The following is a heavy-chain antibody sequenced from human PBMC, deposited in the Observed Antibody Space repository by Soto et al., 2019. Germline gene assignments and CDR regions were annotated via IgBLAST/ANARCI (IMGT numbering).Heavy chain of an antibody. D-gene: IGHD6-13*01. CDR1: GGSFSGYY. CDR2: IYYSGST. CDR3: ASERYSSSWFNWYFDL. Sequence: SETLSLTCAVYGGSFSGYYWSWIRQPPGKGLEWIGYIYYSGSTYYNPSLKSRVTISVDTSKNQFSLKLSSVTAADTAVYYCASERYSSSWFNWYFDLWGRGTLVTVSS. J-gene: IGHJ2*01. V-gene: IGHV4-30-4*08.